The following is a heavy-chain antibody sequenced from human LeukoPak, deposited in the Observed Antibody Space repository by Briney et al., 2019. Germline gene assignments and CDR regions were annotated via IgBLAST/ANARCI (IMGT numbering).Heavy chain of an antibody. D-gene: IGHD3-10*01. Sequence: PGGSLRLSCAASGFTFSSYAMSWVRQAPGKGLEWVSTISESGSSTYYADSTKGRFTISRDNSKNTLYLQMNSLRAEDTAVYYCARGDTYYYGSGDGYWGQGTLVAVSS. CDR1: GFTFSSYA. J-gene: IGHJ4*02. CDR3: ARGDTYYYGSGDGY. CDR2: ISESGSST. V-gene: IGHV3-23*01.